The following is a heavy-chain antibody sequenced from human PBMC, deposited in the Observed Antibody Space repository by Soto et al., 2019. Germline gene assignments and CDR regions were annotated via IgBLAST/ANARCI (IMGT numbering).Heavy chain of an antibody. CDR2: ISSSSSTI. CDR1: GFTFSSYS. D-gene: IGHD3-22*01. J-gene: IGHJ4*02. V-gene: IGHV3-48*02. CDR3: ARGPWYDSSCHFDY. Sequence: GGSLRLSCAASGFTFSSYSMNRVRQAPGKGLEWVSYISSSSSTIYYADSVKGRFTISRDNAKNSLYLQMNSLRDEDTAVYYCARGPWYDSSCHFDYWGKGNLSTVSS.